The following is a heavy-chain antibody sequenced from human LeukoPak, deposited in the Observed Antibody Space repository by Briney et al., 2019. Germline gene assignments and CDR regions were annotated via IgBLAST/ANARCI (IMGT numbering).Heavy chain of an antibody. CDR1: GFMFSSNW. Sequence: GGSLRLSCAASGFMFSSNWMSWVRLAPGKGLEWVANIKEDGTETYVDSVKGRFTISRDNAKNSLYLQMNRLRVEDTAVYYCAKEGRSLQTYWGQGTLVTVSS. CDR2: IKEDGTET. J-gene: IGHJ4*02. CDR3: AKEGRSLQTY. D-gene: IGHD5-24*01. V-gene: IGHV3-7*03.